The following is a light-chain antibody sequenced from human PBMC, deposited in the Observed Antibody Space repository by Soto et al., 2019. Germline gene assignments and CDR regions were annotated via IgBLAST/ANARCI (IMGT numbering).Light chain of an antibody. CDR1: SSDVGGYNY. J-gene: IGLJ2*01. CDR2: EVS. Sequence: QSALTQPPSASGSPGQSVTISCTGTSSDVGGYNYVSWYQQHPGKVPKLMIYEVSKRPSGVPDRFSGSKSGNTASLTVSGLQAEDEADYYCSSYAGTNNYVIFGGGTQLTV. CDR3: SSYAGTNNYVI. V-gene: IGLV2-8*01.